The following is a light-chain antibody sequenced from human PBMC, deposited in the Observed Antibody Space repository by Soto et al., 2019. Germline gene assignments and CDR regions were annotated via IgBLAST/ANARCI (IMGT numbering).Light chain of an antibody. J-gene: IGLJ3*02. CDR3: SSYTSSSTV. CDR2: EVS. V-gene: IGLV2-14*01. Sequence: QSALTQHASVSGSPGQSITISCTGTSSDVGGYNYVSWYQQHPGKAPKLMIYEVSNRPSGVSNRFSGSKSGNTASLTISGLQAEDEADYYCSSYTSSSTVFGGGTKVTVL. CDR1: SSDVGGYNY.